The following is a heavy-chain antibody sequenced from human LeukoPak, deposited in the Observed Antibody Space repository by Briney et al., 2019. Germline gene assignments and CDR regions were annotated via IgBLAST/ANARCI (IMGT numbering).Heavy chain of an antibody. D-gene: IGHD6-19*01. CDR1: GFTFSSYA. CDR2: ISGSGGST. J-gene: IGHJ4*02. V-gene: IGHV3-23*01. Sequence: GGSLRLSCAASGFTFSSYAMSWVRQAPEKGLEWVSAISGSGGSTYYADSVKGRFTISRDNSKNTLYLQMNSLRAEDTAVYYCAKAGRSGWYGLDQYFDYWGQGTLVTVSS. CDR3: AKAGRSGWYGLDQYFDY.